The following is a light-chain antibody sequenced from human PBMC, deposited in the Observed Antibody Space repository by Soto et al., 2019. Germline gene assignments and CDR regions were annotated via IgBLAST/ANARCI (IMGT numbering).Light chain of an antibody. V-gene: IGKV3-20*01. CDR3: QHYGRSPIT. J-gene: IGKJ5*01. CDR1: QSVNSR. CDR2: GAS. Sequence: EIMLTQSPDTLSLSPGETATLSCRASQSVNSRLAWYQHKPGQAPRLLISGASSRATGIPDRFSGSGSATDFTLTISRLEPEDFALYYCQHYGRSPITFGQGTRLEVK.